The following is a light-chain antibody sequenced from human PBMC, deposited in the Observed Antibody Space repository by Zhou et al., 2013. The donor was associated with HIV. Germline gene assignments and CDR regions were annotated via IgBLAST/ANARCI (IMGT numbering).Light chain of an antibody. V-gene: IGKV1-13*02. J-gene: IGKJ2*01. CDR3: QQFNGYPXT. CDR1: QGISSA. Sequence: IQMTQSPSTLSASVGDRVTITCRASQGISSALAWYQQKPGKPPKLLIYDASSLESGVPSRFSGSGSGTDFTLTISSLQPEDFATYYCQQFNGYPXTFGLGDQVGNQT. CDR2: DAS.